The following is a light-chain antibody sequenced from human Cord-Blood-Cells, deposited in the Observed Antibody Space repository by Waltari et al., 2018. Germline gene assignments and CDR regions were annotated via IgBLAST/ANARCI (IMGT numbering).Light chain of an antibody. V-gene: IGKV1-39*01. CDR2: ATS. J-gene: IGKJ4*01. CDR3: QQSYSTPLT. CDR1: QSISSY. Sequence: DIQMTQSPSSLSASVGDRFTITVRASQSISSYLNWYQQKPEKAPKLLIYATSSLQSGVPSRFSGRGSGTDFTLTISSLQPEDFATYYCQQSYSTPLTFGGGTKVEIK.